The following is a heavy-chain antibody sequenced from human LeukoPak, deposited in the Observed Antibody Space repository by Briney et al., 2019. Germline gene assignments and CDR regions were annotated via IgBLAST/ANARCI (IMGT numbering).Heavy chain of an antibody. V-gene: IGHV4-59*08. CDR3: ARHLRKYSPFDY. J-gene: IGHJ4*02. D-gene: IGHD5-18*01. CDR1: GGSISSYY. CDR2: IYYSGNT. Sequence: PSETLSLTCTVSGGSISSYYWSWIRQPPGKGLEWIGYIYYSGNTNYNPSLKSQITISVDTSKNQFSLKLSSVTAADTAVCYCARHLRKYSPFDYWGQGTLVTVSS.